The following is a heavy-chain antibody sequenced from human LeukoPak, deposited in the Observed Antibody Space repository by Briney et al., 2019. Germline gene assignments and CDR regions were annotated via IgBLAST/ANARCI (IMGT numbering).Heavy chain of an antibody. Sequence: PSETLSLTCTVSGGSISSSSYYWGWIRQPPGKGLEWIGSIYYSGSTYYNPSLKSRVTISVDTSKNQFSLKLSSVTAADTAVYYCARDGASEGNWFDPWGQGTLVTVSS. CDR2: IYYSGST. D-gene: IGHD3-10*01. CDR1: GGSISSSSYY. J-gene: IGHJ5*02. V-gene: IGHV4-39*07. CDR3: ARDGASEGNWFDP.